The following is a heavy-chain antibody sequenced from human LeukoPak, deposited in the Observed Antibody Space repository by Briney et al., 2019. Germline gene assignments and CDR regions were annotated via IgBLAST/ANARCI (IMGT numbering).Heavy chain of an antibody. CDR1: GFTFSGSA. V-gene: IGHV3-73*01. J-gene: IGHJ4*02. CDR3: LRGDRRDY. D-gene: IGHD3-10*01. CDR2: IRSKANSYAT. Sequence: GGSLRLSCAASGFTFSGSAMHWVRQASGKGLEWVGRIRSKANSYATAYAASVKGRLTISRDDSKNTAYLQMNNLRAEDTAVYYCLRGDRRDYWGQGTLVTVSS.